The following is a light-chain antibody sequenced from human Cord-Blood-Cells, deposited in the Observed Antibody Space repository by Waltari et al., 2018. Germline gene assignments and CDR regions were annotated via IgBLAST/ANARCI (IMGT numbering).Light chain of an antibody. Sequence: QSALTQPRSVSGSPGQSVTLSCTGTSSDVGGSNYVSWYQQHPGKAPKLMIYDVSKRPSGVPDRFSGSKSGNTASLTISGLQAEDEADYYCCSYAGSYNWVFGGGTKLTVL. CDR2: DVS. J-gene: IGLJ3*02. CDR3: CSYAGSYNWV. CDR1: SSDVGGSNY. V-gene: IGLV2-11*01.